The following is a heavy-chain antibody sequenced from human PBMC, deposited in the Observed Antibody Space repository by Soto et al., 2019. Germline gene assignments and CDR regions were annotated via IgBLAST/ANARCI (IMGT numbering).Heavy chain of an antibody. Sequence: GGSLRLSCAASGFSFRSYAMHWVRQAPGKGLEWVAVIWYDGVNKYYADFVKGRFTISRDNSNNTLYVQMNSLKAEDTAVYYCVRDPYLHTAGRLASLHYWGPGTLVTVSS. D-gene: IGHD5-18*01. CDR2: IWYDGVNK. V-gene: IGHV3-33*08. CDR3: VRDPYLHTAGRLASLHY. CDR1: GFSFRSYA. J-gene: IGHJ4*02.